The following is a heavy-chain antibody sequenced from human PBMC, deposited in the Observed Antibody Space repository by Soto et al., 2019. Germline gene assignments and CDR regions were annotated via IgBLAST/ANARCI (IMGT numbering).Heavy chain of an antibody. V-gene: IGHV3-21*01. J-gene: IGHJ4*02. CDR3: ARVGTYYGSGSPYYSDY. D-gene: IGHD3-10*01. CDR1: GFSFLSYY. CDR2: ISSSSSYI. Sequence: GGSLRLSYAASGFSFLSYYMNWVRQTPGKGLEWVSSISSSSSYINYADSVKGRFTISRDNAKNSLYLQMNSLRAEDTAVYYCARVGTYYGSGSPYYSDYWGQGTLVTVSS.